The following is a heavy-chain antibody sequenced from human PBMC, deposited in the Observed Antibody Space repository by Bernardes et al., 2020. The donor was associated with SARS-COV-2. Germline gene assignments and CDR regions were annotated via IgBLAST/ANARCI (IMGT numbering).Heavy chain of an antibody. CDR2: ISWKSGTI. V-gene: IGHV3-9*01. Sequence: GGSLRLSCAASGFTFDDYAMHWVRQPPGKGLEWVSGISWKSGTIGYADSVKGRFTISRDNAKKSLYLQMNSLRPEDTALYYCAKDTRRITISGVVGYYAMDVWGQGTTVTVSS. D-gene: IGHD3-3*01. J-gene: IGHJ6*02. CDR3: AKDTRRITISGVVGYYAMDV. CDR1: GFTFDDYA.